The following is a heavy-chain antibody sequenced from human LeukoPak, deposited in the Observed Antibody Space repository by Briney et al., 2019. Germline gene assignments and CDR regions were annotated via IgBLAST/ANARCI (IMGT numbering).Heavy chain of an antibody. CDR2: ISSSGSTI. CDR1: GFTFSSYE. V-gene: IGHV3-48*03. D-gene: IGHD6-19*01. CDR3: ARDQISSSGWYGSPFDY. J-gene: IGHJ4*02. Sequence: PGGSLRLSCAASGFTFSSYEMNWVRQAPGKGLEWVSYISSSGSTIYYADSVKGRFTISRDNAKNSLYLRMNSLRAEDTAVYYCARDQISSSGWYGSPFDYWGQGTLVTVSS.